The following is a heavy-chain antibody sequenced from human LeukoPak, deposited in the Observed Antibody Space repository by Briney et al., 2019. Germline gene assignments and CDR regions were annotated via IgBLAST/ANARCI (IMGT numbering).Heavy chain of an antibody. CDR3: ARSSGYSYGDYYYGMDV. D-gene: IGHD5-18*01. J-gene: IGHJ6*02. CDR2: IGGYNGNT. CDR1: GYTFASYG. Sequence: GASVKVSCKASGYTFASYGISWVRQAPGQGLEWMGWIGGYNGNTHYAQNFQGRVTMTTDTSTNTAYMELRSLRSDDTAMYYCARSSGYSYGDYYYGMDVWGRGTTVTVSS. V-gene: IGHV1-18*01.